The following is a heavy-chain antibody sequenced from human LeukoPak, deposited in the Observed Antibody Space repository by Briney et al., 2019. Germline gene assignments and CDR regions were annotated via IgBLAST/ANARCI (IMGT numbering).Heavy chain of an antibody. CDR2: IYYSGST. Sequence: KSSETLSLTCTVSGGSISSYYWSWIRQPPGKGLVWIGYIYYSGSTNYNPSLKSRVTISVDTSKTQFSVKLSSVTAADTAVYYCARGGGGSTSRVQHWGQGTLVTVSS. CDR1: GGSISSYY. CDR3: ARGGGGSTSRVQH. V-gene: IGHV4-59*01. J-gene: IGHJ1*01. D-gene: IGHD2-15*01.